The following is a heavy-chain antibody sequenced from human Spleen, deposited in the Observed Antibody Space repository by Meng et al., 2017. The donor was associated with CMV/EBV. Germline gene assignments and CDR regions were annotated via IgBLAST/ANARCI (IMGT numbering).Heavy chain of an antibody. Sequence: GESLKISCAASGFTFSSYAMHWVRQAPGKGLEWVAVISYDGSNKYDADSVKGRFTISRDNSKNTLYLQMNSLRAEDTAVYYCARAWGVINYCDYWGQGTLVTVSS. V-gene: IGHV3-30-3*01. J-gene: IGHJ4*02. D-gene: IGHD3-10*01. CDR1: GFTFSSYA. CDR2: ISYDGSNK. CDR3: ARAWGVINYCDY.